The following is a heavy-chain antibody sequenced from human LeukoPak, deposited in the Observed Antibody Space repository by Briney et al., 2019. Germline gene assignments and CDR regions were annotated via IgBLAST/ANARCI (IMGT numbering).Heavy chain of an antibody. J-gene: IGHJ6*03. V-gene: IGHV4-38-2*01. Sequence: SETLSLTCAVSGYSISSGYCWGWIRQPPGKGLEWIGSIYHSGSTYYNPSLKSRVTISVDTSKNQFSLKLSSVTAADTAVYYCARLREYYYGSGSYYNYYYMDVWGKGTTVTVSS. CDR1: GYSISSGYC. D-gene: IGHD3-10*01. CDR2: IYHSGST. CDR3: ARLREYYYGSGSYYNYYYMDV.